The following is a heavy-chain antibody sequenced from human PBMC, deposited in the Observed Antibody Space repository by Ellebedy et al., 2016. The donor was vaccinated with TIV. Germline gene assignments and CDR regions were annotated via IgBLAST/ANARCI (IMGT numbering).Heavy chain of an antibody. CDR2: ISGSGGST. CDR1: GFTFSSYA. V-gene: IGHV3-23*01. CDR3: AKVYDILGDI. Sequence: GESLKISCAASGFTFSSYAMSWVRQAPGKGLEWVSAISGSGGSTYYADSVKGRFTISRDNSKNTLYLQMNSLRAEDTAVYYCAKVYDILGDIWGQGTMVTVSS. J-gene: IGHJ3*02. D-gene: IGHD3-9*01.